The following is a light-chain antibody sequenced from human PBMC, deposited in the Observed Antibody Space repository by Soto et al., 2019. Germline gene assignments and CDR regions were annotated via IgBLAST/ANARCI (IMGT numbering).Light chain of an antibody. CDR1: QTMTRAY. CDR3: QQRYNWPIT. CDR2: ADS. J-gene: IGKJ5*01. V-gene: IGKV3-11*01. Sequence: EIVLMQSPGTLSLSPGERATLSCRSSQTMTRAYLAWYQQKPGQAPRLLIYADSNRATGIPARFSGSGSGTDFTLTISSLEPEDFSVYYCQQRYNWPITFGQGTRLEIK.